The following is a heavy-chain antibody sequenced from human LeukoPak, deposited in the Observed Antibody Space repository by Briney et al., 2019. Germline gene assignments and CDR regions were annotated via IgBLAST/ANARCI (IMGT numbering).Heavy chain of an antibody. CDR3: ARDGGSGIRYDNYIYYGMDV. CDR1: GFTFSSYA. D-gene: IGHD3-16*01. Sequence: GGSLRLSCSASGFTFSSYAMHWVRQAPGKGLEYVSAISSNGGSTYYADSVKGRVTISRDNSKNTLDLQMDSLRVEDTAVYFCARDGGSGIRYDNYIYYGMDVWGQGTTVTVSS. V-gene: IGHV3-64*04. J-gene: IGHJ6*02. CDR2: ISSNGGST.